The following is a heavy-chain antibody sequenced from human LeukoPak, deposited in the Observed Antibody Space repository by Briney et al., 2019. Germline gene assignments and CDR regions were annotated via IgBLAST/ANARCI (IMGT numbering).Heavy chain of an antibody. Sequence: ASVKVSCKASGYTFTGYYMHWVRQAPGQGLEWMGWINPNSGGTNYAQKFQGRVTITRDTSISTAYMELSRLRSDDTAVYYCARADSYMVRSDYWGQGTLVTVSS. V-gene: IGHV1-2*02. CDR1: GYTFTGYY. J-gene: IGHJ4*02. D-gene: IGHD3-10*01. CDR3: ARADSYMVRSDY. CDR2: INPNSGGT.